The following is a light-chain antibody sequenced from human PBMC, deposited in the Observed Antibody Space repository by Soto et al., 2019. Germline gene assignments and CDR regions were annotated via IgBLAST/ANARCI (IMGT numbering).Light chain of an antibody. CDR2: KTS. V-gene: IGKV2-24*01. CDR3: MQVTPFPHT. CDR1: QSLVNSDGNTY. J-gene: IGKJ3*01. Sequence: DIVLTQTPLSSPVTLGQPPSISCRCSQSLVNSDGNTYLSWLQQRPGQPPRLLIYKTSNRFSGVPDRFSGRGAGTDFTLKINRVQAEDVAAYYCMQVTPFPHTFGPGTKVDIE.